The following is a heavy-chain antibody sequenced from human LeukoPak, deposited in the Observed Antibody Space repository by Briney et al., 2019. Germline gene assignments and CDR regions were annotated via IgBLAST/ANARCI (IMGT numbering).Heavy chain of an antibody. J-gene: IGHJ5*02. CDR1: GGSISSGSYY. D-gene: IGHD6-13*01. V-gene: IGHV4-39*01. CDR2: IYYTGST. Sequence: SETLSLTCIVSGGSISSGSYYWGWIRQPPGKGLEWIGTIYYTGSTYYNPSLRSRVTISVDTSKNHFSLKLSSVTAADTAVFYCARQGGMAAAAHNWFDPWGQGTLVTVSS. CDR3: ARQGGMAAAAHNWFDP.